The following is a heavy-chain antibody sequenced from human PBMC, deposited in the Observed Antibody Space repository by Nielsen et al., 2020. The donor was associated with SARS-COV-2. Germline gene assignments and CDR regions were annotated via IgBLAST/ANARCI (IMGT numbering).Heavy chain of an antibody. J-gene: IGHJ4*02. Sequence: ASVKVSCKASGYTFTSYGISWVRQAPGQGLEWMGWISAYNGNTNYAQKLQGRVTMTTDTSTSTAYMELRSLRSDDTAVYYCARDRSSSWRASYYFDYWGQGTLVTVSS. V-gene: IGHV1-18*01. D-gene: IGHD6-13*01. CDR1: GYTFTSYG. CDR3: ARDRSSSWRASYYFDY. CDR2: ISAYNGNT.